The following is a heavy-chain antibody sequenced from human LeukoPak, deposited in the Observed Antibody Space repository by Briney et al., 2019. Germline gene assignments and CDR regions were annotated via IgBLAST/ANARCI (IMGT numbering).Heavy chain of an antibody. CDR3: ARGSTLRYFDWFNTT. J-gene: IGHJ5*02. CDR2: IKQDGSEK. Sequence: GGSLRLSCAASGFTFSSYWMSWVRQAPGKGLEWVANIKQDGSEKYYVDSVKGRFTISRDNAKNSLNLQMNSLRAEDTAVYYCARGSTLRYFDWFNTTWGQGTLVTVSS. CDR1: GFTFSSYW. D-gene: IGHD3-9*01. V-gene: IGHV3-7*01.